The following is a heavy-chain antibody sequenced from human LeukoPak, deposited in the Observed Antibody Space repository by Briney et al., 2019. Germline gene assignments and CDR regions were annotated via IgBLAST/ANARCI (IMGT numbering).Heavy chain of an antibody. J-gene: IGHJ4*02. V-gene: IGHV1-69*13. D-gene: IGHD5-18*01. CDR3: ARGERGYSYGHLDY. CDR1: GGTFSSYA. Sequence: SVKVSCKASGGTFSSYAISWVRQAPGQGLEWMGGIIPIFGTANYAQKFQGRVTITADESTSTAYMELSSLRSADTAVYYCARGERGYSYGHLDYWGQGTLVTVSS. CDR2: IIPIFGTA.